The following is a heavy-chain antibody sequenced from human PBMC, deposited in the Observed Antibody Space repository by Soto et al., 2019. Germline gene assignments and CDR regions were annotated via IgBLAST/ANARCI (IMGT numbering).Heavy chain of an antibody. D-gene: IGHD4-4*01. J-gene: IGHJ4*02. CDR2: ISWHSGNL. CDR1: GFTFENYA. Sequence: EVQLVESGGGLVPPGRSLRLSCAASGFTFENYAMHWVRQAPGKGLEWVSGISWHSGNLGYADSVRGRFTISRDNAKNSLYLPMNSLRPEDTGLYYCAKDKLYSNYEHYFDSWGQGTVVTVYS. V-gene: IGHV3-9*01. CDR3: AKDKLYSNYEHYFDS.